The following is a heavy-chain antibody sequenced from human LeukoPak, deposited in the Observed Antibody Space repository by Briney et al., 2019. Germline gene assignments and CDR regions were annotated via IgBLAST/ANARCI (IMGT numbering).Heavy chain of an antibody. J-gene: IGHJ3*02. CDR2: ISPSGGST. Sequence: ASVKVSCKASGYTFITYHMHWVRQAPGQGLEWMGIISPSGGSTTYAQKFQGRVTMTTDTSTSTAYMELRSLRFDDTAVYYCARDQSVRLLQTSSTYFKHVFAIWGQGSMVTVSS. CDR1: GYTFITYH. V-gene: IGHV1-46*01. CDR3: ARDQSVRLLQTSSTYFKHVFAI. D-gene: IGHD6-13*01.